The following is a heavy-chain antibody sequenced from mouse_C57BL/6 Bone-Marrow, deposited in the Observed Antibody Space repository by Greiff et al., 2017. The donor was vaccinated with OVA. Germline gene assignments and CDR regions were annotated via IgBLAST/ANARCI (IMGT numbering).Heavy chain of an antibody. J-gene: IGHJ1*03. CDR2: IRSKSSNYAT. CDR1: GFTFNTYA. Sequence: EVKVEESGGGLVQPKGSLKLSCAASGFTFNTYAMHWVRQAPGKGLEWVARIRSKSSNYATYYADSGKDRFTISSDYSQSMLYLQMNIRKTDDTAMYYCVRECWYFDVWGTGTTVTVSS. CDR3: VRECWYFDV. V-gene: IGHV10-3*01.